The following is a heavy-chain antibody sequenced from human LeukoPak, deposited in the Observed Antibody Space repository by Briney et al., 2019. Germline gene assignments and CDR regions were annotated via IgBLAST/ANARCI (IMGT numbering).Heavy chain of an antibody. CDR3: AKGPRIAVAGTDY. J-gene: IGHJ4*02. D-gene: IGHD6-19*01. V-gene: IGHV3-30*18. CDR1: GFTFSSYG. CDR2: ISYDGSNK. Sequence: GGSLRLSCAASGFTFSSYGMHWVRQAPGKGLEWVAVISYDGSNKYYADSVKGRFTISRDNSKNTLYLQMNSLRAEDTAVYYCAKGPRIAVAGTDYWGQGTLVTVSS.